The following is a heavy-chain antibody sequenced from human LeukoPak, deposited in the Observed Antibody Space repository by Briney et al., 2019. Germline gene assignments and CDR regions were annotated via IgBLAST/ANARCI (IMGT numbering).Heavy chain of an antibody. CDR1: GFTLRSYA. J-gene: IGHJ5*02. Sequence: GGSRRPSWAAFGFTLRSYAMPGARRAPGKGLKGVAVLSYDGSNKYYADSVKGRFTISRDNSKNTLYLQMNSLRAEDTAVYYCARDRLTGTTPGIGWFDPWGQGTLVTVSS. V-gene: IGHV3-30*17. CDR2: LSYDGSNK. CDR3: ARDRLTGTTPGIGWFDP. D-gene: IGHD1-1*01.